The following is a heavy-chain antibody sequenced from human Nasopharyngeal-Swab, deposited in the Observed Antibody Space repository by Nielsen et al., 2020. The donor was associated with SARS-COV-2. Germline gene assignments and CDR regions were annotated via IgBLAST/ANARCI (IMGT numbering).Heavy chain of an antibody. CDR2: IWYDGSNK. V-gene: IGHV3-33*01. CDR3: ARASVAGTYYYYYGMDV. CDR1: GFTFSSYG. D-gene: IGHD6-19*01. J-gene: IGHJ6*02. Sequence: GESLKISCAASGFTFSSYGMHWVRQAPGKGLEWVAVIWYDGSNKYYPGSVKGRFTISRENAKNSLYLQMNSLRAGDTAVYYCARASVAGTYYYYYGMDVWGQGTTVTVSS.